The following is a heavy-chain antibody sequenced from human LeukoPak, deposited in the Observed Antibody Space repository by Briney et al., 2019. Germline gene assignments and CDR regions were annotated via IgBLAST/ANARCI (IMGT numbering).Heavy chain of an antibody. CDR2: ISYDGSNK. CDR3: ATPTGLGYYYGMDV. V-gene: IGHV3-30*03. Sequence: PTGGSLRLSCAASGFTFSSYGMHWVRQAPGKGLECVAVISYDGSNKYYADSVKGRFTISRDNSKNTLYLQMNSLRAEDTAVYYCATPTGLGYYYGMDVWGQGTTVTVSS. J-gene: IGHJ6*02. CDR1: GFTFSSYG. D-gene: IGHD1-14*01.